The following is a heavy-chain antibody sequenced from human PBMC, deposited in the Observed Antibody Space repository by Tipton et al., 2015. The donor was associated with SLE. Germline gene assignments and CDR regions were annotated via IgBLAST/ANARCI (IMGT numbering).Heavy chain of an antibody. CDR3: ARTGDDSSWYDYYYYGMDV. CDR2: IYYSGTT. Sequence: TLSLTCTVSGGSIRSYHWSWIRQPPGKGLEWLGYIYYSGTTNYNPSLKSRLTISVDTSRNQFSLKLNSVTAADTAVYYCARTGDDSSWYDYYYYGMDVWGQGTTVTVSS. J-gene: IGHJ6*02. CDR1: GGSIRSYH. V-gene: IGHV4-59*01. D-gene: IGHD6-13*01.